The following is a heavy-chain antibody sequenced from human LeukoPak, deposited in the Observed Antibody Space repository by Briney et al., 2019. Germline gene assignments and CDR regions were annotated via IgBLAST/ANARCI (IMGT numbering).Heavy chain of an antibody. CDR2: ISGSGGST. V-gene: IGHV3-23*01. D-gene: IGHD3-3*01. CDR1: GDSIRSGGYY. Sequence: PSETLSLTCAVSGDSIRSGGYYWSWVRQAPGKGLEWVSAISGSGGSTYYADSVKGRFTISRDNPKNTLYLQMNSLRAEDTAVYYCAKLFGVVKYYFDYWGQGTLVTVSS. J-gene: IGHJ4*02. CDR3: AKLFGVVKYYFDY.